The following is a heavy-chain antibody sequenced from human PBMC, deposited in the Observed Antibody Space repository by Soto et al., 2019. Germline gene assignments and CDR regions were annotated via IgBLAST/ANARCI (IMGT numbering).Heavy chain of an antibody. CDR2: IWYDGTKR. Sequence: QVQLVESGGGVVQSGRSLTLSCAASGFSLRTSGMHWLRRAPGKGLEWVGFIWYDGTKRFYANSVKGRSTISKDNSNNILYLQMSGLRAEDTAVYYCARDVVTAVAGSVNFVDPWGQGTLVTVSS. D-gene: IGHD6-19*01. J-gene: IGHJ5*02. CDR1: GFSLRTSG. CDR3: ARDVVTAVAGSVNFVDP. V-gene: IGHV3-33*01.